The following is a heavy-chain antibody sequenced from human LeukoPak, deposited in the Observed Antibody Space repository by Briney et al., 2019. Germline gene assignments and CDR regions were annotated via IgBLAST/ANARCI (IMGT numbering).Heavy chain of an antibody. V-gene: IGHV3-23*01. CDR1: GFPFNRFA. J-gene: IGHJ4*02. Sequence: GGSLTLSCTASGFPFNRFAMSWVRQAPGQGLAWVSAISGGGDAHYADSVKGRFTISRDNAQNTLYLQMNGLRAEDTAVYYCSRGYYQQSRLDCWGQGTLVTVSS. D-gene: IGHD3-22*01. CDR3: SRGYYQQSRLDC. CDR2: ISGGGDA.